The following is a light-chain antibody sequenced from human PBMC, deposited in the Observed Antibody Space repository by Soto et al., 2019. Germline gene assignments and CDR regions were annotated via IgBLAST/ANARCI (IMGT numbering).Light chain of an antibody. Sequence: QSALTQPASVSGSPGQSITISCTGTSSDVGGYNYVSWYQQHPAKAPKLMIYEVSNRPSGVSHRFSGSKSGNTASLTSAGLQAEHESLYDCFSYAPGSTLVFGGRSQLTVL. V-gene: IGLV2-14*01. J-gene: IGLJ3*02. CDR1: SSDVGGYNY. CDR2: EVS. CDR3: FSYAPGSTLV.